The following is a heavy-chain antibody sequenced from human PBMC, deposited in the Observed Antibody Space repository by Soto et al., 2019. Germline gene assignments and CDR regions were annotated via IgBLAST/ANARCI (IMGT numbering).Heavy chain of an antibody. CDR1: GYPVTAYY. D-gene: IGHD3-3*01. Sequence: QLHLVQSGAVVKKPGASVTVSCSASGYPVTAYYMHWVRQAPGRGLEWMGGINPATGAAKYTQTFQGGDTMTRDASTSTVFRELSGLTCEDTAVFYCARGGGVGVAGSAAFDMWGQGTLVTVSS. CDR3: ARGGGVGVAGSAAFDM. CDR2: INPATGAA. V-gene: IGHV1-2*02. J-gene: IGHJ3*02.